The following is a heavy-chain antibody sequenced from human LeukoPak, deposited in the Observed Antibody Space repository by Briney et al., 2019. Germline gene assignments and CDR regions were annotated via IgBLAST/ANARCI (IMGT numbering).Heavy chain of an antibody. J-gene: IGHJ4*02. CDR1: GFTFSSYA. CDR2: ISGSGGST. Sequence: LPGGSLRLSCAASGFTFSSYAMSWVRQAPGKGLEWVSAISGSGGSTYYAGSVKGRFTIPRDNSKNTLYLQMNSLRAEDTAVYYCAKASFYYDFWSGPFASWGQGSLVVVSS. D-gene: IGHD3-3*01. V-gene: IGHV3-23*01. CDR3: AKASFYYDFWSGPFAS.